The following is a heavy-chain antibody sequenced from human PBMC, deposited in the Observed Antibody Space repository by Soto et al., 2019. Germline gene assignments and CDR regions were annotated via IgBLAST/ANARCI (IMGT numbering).Heavy chain of an antibody. V-gene: IGHV4-31*03. Sequence: SETLSLTCSVSGDSVSSGSHFWTWIRQHPGKGHEWLGYISYSGSTYYNPSLNPSLKTRLSISIDTSENHFSLHLSSVNAADTAVYYCARGRPMMGAKTFFDYWGPGTLVTVSS. CDR1: GDSVSSGSHF. CDR3: ARGRPMMGAKTFFDY. D-gene: IGHD1-26*01. CDR2: ISYSGST. J-gene: IGHJ4*02.